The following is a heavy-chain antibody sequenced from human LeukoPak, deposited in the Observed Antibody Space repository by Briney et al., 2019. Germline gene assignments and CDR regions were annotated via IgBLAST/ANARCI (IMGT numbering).Heavy chain of an antibody. CDR3: ARDRSYSSSWYYFDY. Sequence: ASVKVSCKASGYTFTSYGISWVRQAPGQGLEWMGWISAYNGNTNYAQKLQSRVTMTTDTSTSTAYMELRSLRSDDTAVYYCARDRSYSSSWYYFDYWGQGTLVTVSS. J-gene: IGHJ4*02. V-gene: IGHV1-18*01. CDR2: ISAYNGNT. D-gene: IGHD6-13*01. CDR1: GYTFTSYG.